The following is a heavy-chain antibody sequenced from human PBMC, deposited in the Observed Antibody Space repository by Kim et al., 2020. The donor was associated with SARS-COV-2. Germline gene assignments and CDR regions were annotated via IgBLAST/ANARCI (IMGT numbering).Heavy chain of an antibody. CDR1: GFTFSSYA. V-gene: IGHV3-30*04. Sequence: GGSLRLSCAASGFTFSSYAMHWVRQAPGKGLEWVAVISYDGSNKYYADSVKGRFTISRDNSKNTLYLQMNSLRAEDTAVYYCARARWYSSSWYSLFDYWGQGTLVTVSP. D-gene: IGHD6-13*01. J-gene: IGHJ4*02. CDR2: ISYDGSNK. CDR3: ARARWYSSSWYSLFDY.